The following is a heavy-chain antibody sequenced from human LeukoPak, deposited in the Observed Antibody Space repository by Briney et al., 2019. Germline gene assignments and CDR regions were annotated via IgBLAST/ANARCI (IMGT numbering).Heavy chain of an antibody. CDR3: ARVSGPYYYGMDV. CDR1: GFTVSSNY. Sequence: GSLRLSCAASGFTVSSNYMSWVRQAPGKGLEWVSVIYSGGSTYYADSVKGRFTISRDNSKNTLYLQMNSLRAEDTAVYYCARVSGPYYYGMDVWGQGTTVTVSS. J-gene: IGHJ6*02. CDR2: IYSGGST. V-gene: IGHV3-53*01.